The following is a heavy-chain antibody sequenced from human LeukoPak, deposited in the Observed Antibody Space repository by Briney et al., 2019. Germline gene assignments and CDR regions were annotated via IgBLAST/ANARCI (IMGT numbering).Heavy chain of an antibody. CDR3: VRGVPYFGDNHMDL. CDR1: GFIFSDYD. CDR2: IGTAGQT. V-gene: IGHV3-13*01. Sequence: GGSLRLSCAASGFIFSDYDMVWVRHATGKGLEWVSTIGTAGQTYYQGSLKRRFTISIEIAKNSLYLQMNRLRAWDTALYFCVRGVPYFGDNHMDLWGKGTPVTVSS. D-gene: IGHD3-10*01. J-gene: IGHJ6*03.